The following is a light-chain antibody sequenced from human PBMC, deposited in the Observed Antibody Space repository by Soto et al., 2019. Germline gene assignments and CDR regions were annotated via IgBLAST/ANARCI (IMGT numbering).Light chain of an antibody. CDR1: QSVSSY. CDR3: QQRSNWPLT. Sequence: EIVLTQSPATLSLSPGERATLSCRASQSVSSYLAWYQQKPGQAPRLLIYDASNRATGIPARFSGRGSGTDFTLTISSLEPEDFAVYYCQQRSNWPLTFGGGTKVPIK. V-gene: IGKV3-11*01. CDR2: DAS. J-gene: IGKJ4*01.